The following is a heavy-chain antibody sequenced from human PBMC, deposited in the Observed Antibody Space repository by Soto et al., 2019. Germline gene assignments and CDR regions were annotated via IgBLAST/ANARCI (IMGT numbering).Heavy chain of an antibody. J-gene: IGHJ4*02. Sequence: QVQLVQSGAEVKKPGSSVKVSCKASGGTFSSYTISWVRQAPGQGLEWMGRIIPILVIANYAQKFQGRVTXTAEKSTRTAYMEMSSLRSEDTAVYYCAMEYCSSTSCYRDYWGQGTLVTVSS. CDR3: AMEYCSSTSCYRDY. CDR1: GGTFSSYT. D-gene: IGHD2-2*02. V-gene: IGHV1-69*02. CDR2: IIPILVIA.